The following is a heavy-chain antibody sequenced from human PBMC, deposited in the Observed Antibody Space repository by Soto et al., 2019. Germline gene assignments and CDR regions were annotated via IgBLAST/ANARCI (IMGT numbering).Heavy chain of an antibody. D-gene: IGHD1-26*01. CDR2: HSGQNGNT. Sequence: QVQLVQSGPEVIKPGASLNVSCTASGDTLTSYGVTWVRQAPGQGLEWMGFHSGQNGNTNYAQRFQGRVTMTADMVAATAYLQLRTLRSDDTAIYYCAVGKDFDYWGQGTLVIVSS. V-gene: IGHV1-18*04. CDR3: AVGKDFDY. CDR1: GDTLTSYG. J-gene: IGHJ4*02.